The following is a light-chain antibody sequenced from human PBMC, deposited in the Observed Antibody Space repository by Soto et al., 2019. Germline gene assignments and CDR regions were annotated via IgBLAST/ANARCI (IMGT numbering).Light chain of an antibody. J-gene: IGLJ1*01. CDR3: SSYTSSSTLYV. CDR2: DVT. V-gene: IGLV2-14*01. Sequence: QSALTQPASVSGSPGQSITISCTGTSSDVGDNNYVSWYQQHPGKAPKLMIYDVTHRPSGISNRFSGSKSGNTASLTSSGRQAEDEADYYCSSYTSSSTLYVFGSGTKVTVL. CDR1: SSDVGDNNY.